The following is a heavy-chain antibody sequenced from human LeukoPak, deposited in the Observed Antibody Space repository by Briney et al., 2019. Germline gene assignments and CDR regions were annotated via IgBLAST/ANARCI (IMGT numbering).Heavy chain of an antibody. CDR2: ISYDGSNK. CDR3: ASPATSTVTTGWFDP. Sequence: GGSLRLSCAASGFTFSSYAMHWVRQAPGKGLEWVAVISYDGSNKYYADSVKGRFTISRDNSKNTLYLQMNSLRAEDTAVYYCASPATSTVTTGWFDPWGQGTLVTVSS. CDR1: GFTFSSYA. D-gene: IGHD4-17*01. V-gene: IGHV3-30*04. J-gene: IGHJ5*02.